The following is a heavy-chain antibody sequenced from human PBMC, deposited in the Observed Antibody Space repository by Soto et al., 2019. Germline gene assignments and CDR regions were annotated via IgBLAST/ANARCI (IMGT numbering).Heavy chain of an antibody. CDR2: INSDGSST. Sequence: EVQLVESGGGLVQPGGSLRLSCAASGFTFSSYWMHWVRQAPGKVLVWVSRINSDGSSTSYVGSVKGRFTISRDNAKNTMYLQMNSLTTEDTAAYYCVRTSTAVAAATREDYWGQGTLVTVSS. V-gene: IGHV3-74*01. J-gene: IGHJ4*02. D-gene: IGHD2-15*01. CDR1: GFTFSSYW. CDR3: VRTSTAVAAATREDY.